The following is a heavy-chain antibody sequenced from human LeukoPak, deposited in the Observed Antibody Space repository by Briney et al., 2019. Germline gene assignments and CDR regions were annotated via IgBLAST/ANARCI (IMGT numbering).Heavy chain of an antibody. V-gene: IGHV4-34*01. CDR2: INHSGST. J-gene: IGHJ4*02. CDR1: GGSFSGYY. Sequence: SETLSLTCAVYGGSFSGYYWSWIRQPPGKGLEWIGEINHSGSTNYNPSLKSRVTISVDTSKNQFSLELSSVTAADTAVYYCASSSTGGYSGYEYFDYWGQGTLVTVSS. D-gene: IGHD5-12*01. CDR3: ASSSTGGYSGYEYFDY.